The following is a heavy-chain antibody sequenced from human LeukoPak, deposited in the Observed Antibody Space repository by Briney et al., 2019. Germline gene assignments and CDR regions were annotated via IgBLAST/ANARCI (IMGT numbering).Heavy chain of an antibody. J-gene: IGHJ3*02. V-gene: IGHV4-59*01. CDR1: GGSISSYY. D-gene: IGHD4-17*01. Sequence: SETLSLTCTVSGGSISSYYWSWIRQPPGKGLEWIGYIYYSGSTNYNPSLKSRVTISVDTSKNQFSLKLSSVTAADTAVYHCARSSYGDYGEDAFDIWGQGTMVTVSS. CDR3: ARSSYGDYGEDAFDI. CDR2: IYYSGST.